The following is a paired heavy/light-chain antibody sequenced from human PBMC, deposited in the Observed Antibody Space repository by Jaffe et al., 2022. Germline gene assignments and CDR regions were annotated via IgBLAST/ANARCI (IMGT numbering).Light chain of an antibody. J-gene: IGKJ4*01. CDR1: QNVFNNY. CDR3: QQYGGLPLT. V-gene: IGKV3-20*01. Sequence: EVVLTQSPGTLSLSPGERATLSCGASQNVFNNYLAWYQHKPGQAPRLLIYRASTRASGIPDRFSGSGSGTDFTLTISRMEPEDFAVYYCQQYGGLPLTFGGGTKVEIK. CDR2: RAS.
Heavy chain of an antibody. CDR2: ISPYNEKT. CDR1: GYPFTTYG. J-gene: IGHJ4*02. D-gene: IGHD2-15*01. V-gene: IGHV1-18*01. Sequence: QILLVQSGGEVKKPGASVKVSCKTSGYPFTTYGISWVRQAPGQGLEWVGWISPYNEKTNYAPKLQGRVTMTTETSTSTVYMELRSLRSDDTAVYYCARDPEVYCRGGSGGNICFPGVYDSWGQGTQVTVSS. CDR3: ARDPEVYCRGGSGGNICFPGVYDS.